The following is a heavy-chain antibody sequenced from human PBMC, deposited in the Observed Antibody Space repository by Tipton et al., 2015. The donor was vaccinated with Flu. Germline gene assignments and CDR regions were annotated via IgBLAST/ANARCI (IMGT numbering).Heavy chain of an antibody. CDR3: VRFAGGS. Sequence: SLRLSCVVSGFPFSNFWMHWVRQAPGKGLEWVAHINQNGREKAYVESVQGRFTISRDNAKNSLYLQMHSLRAEDTAIYYCVRFAGGSWGQGTLVTVSS. D-gene: IGHD3-16*01. CDR1: GFPFSNFW. V-gene: IGHV3-7*01. CDR2: INQNGREK. J-gene: IGHJ5*02.